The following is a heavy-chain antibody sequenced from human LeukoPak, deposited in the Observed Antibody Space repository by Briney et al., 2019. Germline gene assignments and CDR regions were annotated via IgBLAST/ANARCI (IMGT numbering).Heavy chain of an antibody. CDR3: ARDSPYARGRAFDN. V-gene: IGHV4-59*01. D-gene: IGHD2-2*01. J-gene: IGHJ4*02. Sequence: SETLSLTCTVSGGSINNYYWSWIRQPPGKAVEWIGYVYYTGSTNYNPSLKSRVTISVDSSKTQFSLNLRSATAADTAVYFCARDSPYARGRAFDNWGQGTLVTVST. CDR1: GGSINNYY. CDR2: VYYTGST.